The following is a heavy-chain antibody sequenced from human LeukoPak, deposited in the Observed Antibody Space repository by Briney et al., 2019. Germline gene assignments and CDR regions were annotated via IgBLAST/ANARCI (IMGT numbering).Heavy chain of an antibody. Sequence: PGGSLRLSCAASGFTFSSYSMNWVRQAPGKGLEWVSSISSSSSYIYYADSVKGRFTISRDNAKNSLYLQMNSLRAEDTAVSYCARKTVGDFDYWGQGTLVTVSS. D-gene: IGHD1-26*01. CDR2: ISSSSSYI. J-gene: IGHJ4*02. V-gene: IGHV3-21*01. CDR3: ARKTVGDFDY. CDR1: GFTFSSYS.